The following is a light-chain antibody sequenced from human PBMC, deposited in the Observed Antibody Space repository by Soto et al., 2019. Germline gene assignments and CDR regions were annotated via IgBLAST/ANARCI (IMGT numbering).Light chain of an antibody. V-gene: IGLV1-40*01. Sequence: QSVLTQPPSVSGAPGQRVTISCTGNSSNLGAGYDVHWYQQLPGAAPKLVIFGNRNRPSGVPERFSGSKSGTSASLAITGLQAEDEADYYCISYASRDTLLWVFGGGTQLTVL. CDR2: GNR. CDR1: SSNLGAGYD. J-gene: IGLJ3*02. CDR3: ISYASRDTLLWV.